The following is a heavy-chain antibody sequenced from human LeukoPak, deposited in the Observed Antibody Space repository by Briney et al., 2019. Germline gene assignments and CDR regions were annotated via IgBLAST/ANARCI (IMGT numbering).Heavy chain of an antibody. CDR2: IYFSGSP. D-gene: IGHD2-21*02. J-gene: IGHJ4*02. V-gene: IGHV4-39*01. CDR1: GGSISSNSYY. CDR3: ARWRTAKTAFDY. Sequence: SETLSLTCTVSGGSISSNSYYWGWIRQPPGKGLEWIGSIYFSGSPYYNPSLKSRVTMSVDTSKNQFSLKVSSVTAADTAVYYCARWRTAKTAFDYWGQGTLVTVSS.